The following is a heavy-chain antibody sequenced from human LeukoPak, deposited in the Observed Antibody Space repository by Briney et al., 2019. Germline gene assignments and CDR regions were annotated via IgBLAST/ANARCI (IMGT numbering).Heavy chain of an antibody. J-gene: IGHJ4*02. CDR2: IYHSGST. CDR1: GGSISSSNW. CDR3: ARDVADSGSPLGL. D-gene: IGHD1-26*01. Sequence: SETLSLICAVSGGSISSSNWWSWVRQPPGKGLEWIGEIYHSGSTNYNPSLKSRVTISVDKSKNQFSLKLSSVTAADTAVYYCARDVADSGSPLGLWGQGTLVTVSS. V-gene: IGHV4-4*02.